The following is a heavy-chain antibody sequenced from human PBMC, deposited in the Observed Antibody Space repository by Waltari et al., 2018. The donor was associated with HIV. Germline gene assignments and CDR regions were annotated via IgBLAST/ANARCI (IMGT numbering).Heavy chain of an antibody. J-gene: IGHJ4*02. V-gene: IGHV4-34*01. CDR2: VDHTGST. Sequence: QVQLHQWGAGLLKPSETLSLTCAVYNDDGPSFSDYWWSFRDYYWTWMRQSPVKGLEWIGEVDHTGSTNYNGAFRGRVSVSVDTSKKQFSLRLSSVSDADTAVYFCARAVGYDYVWGSYTDFWAQGTQVTVSS. CDR3: ARAVGYDYVWGSYTDF. D-gene: IGHD3-16*01. CDR1: NDDGPSFSDYWWSFRDYY.